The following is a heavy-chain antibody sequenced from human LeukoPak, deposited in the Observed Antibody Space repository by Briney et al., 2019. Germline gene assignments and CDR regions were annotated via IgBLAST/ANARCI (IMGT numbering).Heavy chain of an antibody. Sequence: GGSLRLSCVASGFTFSSYAMNWVRQAPEKGLEWVSAFSGSGGDTYYADSVKGRFTISRDNSKNTLYLQMNSLRAEDTAVYYCAKSGYNRFDYWGQGTLVTVSS. CDR3: AKSGYNRFDY. CDR2: FSGSGGDT. D-gene: IGHD5-24*01. CDR1: GFTFSSYA. V-gene: IGHV3-23*01. J-gene: IGHJ4*02.